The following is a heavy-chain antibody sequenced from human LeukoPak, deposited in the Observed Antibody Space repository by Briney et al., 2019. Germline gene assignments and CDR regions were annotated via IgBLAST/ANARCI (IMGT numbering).Heavy chain of an antibody. Sequence: GRSLRLSCAASGFTFSNAWTNWVRQAPRKGLEWVGRISSKSDGGTTDYAAPVKGKFTISRDDSKNTLYVHMNSQKSEDTAVDYRTTDHSTYYDSSGTGSYHWGQGTLVTVSS. D-gene: IGHD3-22*01. CDR2: ISSKSDGGTT. CDR1: GFTFSNAW. J-gene: IGHJ5*02. V-gene: IGHV3-15*01. CDR3: TTDHSTYYDSSGTGSYH.